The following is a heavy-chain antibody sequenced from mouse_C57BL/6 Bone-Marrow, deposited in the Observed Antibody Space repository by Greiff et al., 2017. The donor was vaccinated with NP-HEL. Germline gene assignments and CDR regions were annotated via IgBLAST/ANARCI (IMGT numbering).Heavy chain of an antibody. J-gene: IGHJ1*03. V-gene: IGHV3-6*01. CDR1: GYSITSGYY. D-gene: IGHD1-1*01. CDR2: ISYDGSN. CDR3: ARAPVVAKDWYFDV. Sequence: EVQRVESGPGLVKPSQSLSLTCSVTGYSITSGYYWNWIRQFPGNKLEWMGYISYDGSNNYNPSLKNRISITRDTSKNQFFLKLNSVTTEDTATYYCARAPVVAKDWYFDVWGTGTTVTVSS.